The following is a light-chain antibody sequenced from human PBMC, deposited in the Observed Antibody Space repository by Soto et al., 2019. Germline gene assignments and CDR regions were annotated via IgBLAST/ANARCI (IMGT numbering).Light chain of an antibody. CDR3: QQANSFPPT. Sequence: DIQMTQSPSSVSASVGDRVTITCRASQGISSWLAWYHQKPGKAPKLLIYAASCLQGRVPSRFSGTESATDFTLTIISLQPEDFATYYCQQANSFPPTFGPGTKVDI. CDR2: AAS. J-gene: IGKJ3*01. CDR1: QGISSW. V-gene: IGKV1-12*01.